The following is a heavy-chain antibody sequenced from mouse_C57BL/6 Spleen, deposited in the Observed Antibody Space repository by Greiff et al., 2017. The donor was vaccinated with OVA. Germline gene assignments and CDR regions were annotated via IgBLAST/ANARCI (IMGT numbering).Heavy chain of an antibody. V-gene: IGHV14-1*01. Sequence: EVKLMESGAELVRPGASVKLSCTASGFNFKDYYMHWVKQTPEQGLEWIGRIDPEDGDTEYAPKFQGKATMTADTSSNTAYLQHSSLTYEDAAVYYCTTNGFDYWGQGTTLTVSS. CDR3: TTNGFDY. CDR2: IDPEDGDT. J-gene: IGHJ2*01. CDR1: GFNFKDYY.